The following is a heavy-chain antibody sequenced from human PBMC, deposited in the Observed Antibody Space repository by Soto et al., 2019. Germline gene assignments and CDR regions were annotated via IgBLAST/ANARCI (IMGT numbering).Heavy chain of an antibody. V-gene: IGHV1-8*01. J-gene: IGHJ5*02. Sequence: VQLVQSGAEVKKPGESLKISCQGSGYIFTSYDINWVRQATGQGLEWMGWMNPNSGNTGYAQKFQGRVTMTRNTSISTAYMELSSLRSEDTAVYYCARDQSKDYSSWGQGTLVTVSS. CDR2: MNPNSGNT. CDR3: ARDQSKDYSS. CDR1: GYIFTSYD. D-gene: IGHD2-21*01.